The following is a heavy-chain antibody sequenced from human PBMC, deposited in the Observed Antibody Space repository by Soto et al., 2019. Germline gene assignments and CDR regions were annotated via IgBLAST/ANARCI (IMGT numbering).Heavy chain of an antibody. D-gene: IGHD4-17*01. J-gene: IGHJ4*02. CDR2: IYYSENT. Sequence: QLQLQESGPGLVKPSETLSLTCTVSGGSSSSSSNHWGWIRQPPGKGLEWIGNIYYSENTYYNPSLKSRVTISVDTSKNQSTLRLTSGTAADTAAYYCATHPPYGPLDHWGQGTLVNVSS. V-gene: IGHV4-39*01. CDR1: GGSSSSSSNH. CDR3: ATHPPYGPLDH.